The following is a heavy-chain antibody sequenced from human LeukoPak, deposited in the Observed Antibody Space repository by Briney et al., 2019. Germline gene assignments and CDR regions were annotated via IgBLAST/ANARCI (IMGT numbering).Heavy chain of an antibody. D-gene: IGHD3-10*01. J-gene: IGHJ4*02. CDR2: INHSGST. CDR3: ARGLWYYYGSGSYYRFDY. Sequence: PETLSLTCAVYGGSFSGYYWSWIRQPPGKGLEWIGEINHSGSTNYNPSLKSRVTISVDTSKNQFSLKLSSVTAADTAVYYCARGLWYYYGSGSYYRFDYWGQGTLVTVSS. V-gene: IGHV4-34*01. CDR1: GGSFSGYY.